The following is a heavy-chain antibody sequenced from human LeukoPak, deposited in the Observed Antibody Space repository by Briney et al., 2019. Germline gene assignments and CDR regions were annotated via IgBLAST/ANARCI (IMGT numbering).Heavy chain of an antibody. CDR2: ISYDGSNK. CDR3: ARDKYSNSGNNWFDP. D-gene: IGHD4-11*01. Sequence: PGRSLRLSCAASGFTFSSYAMHWVRQTPGKGLEWVAVISYDGSNKYYADSVKGRLTISRDNSKNTLYLQMNSLRAEDTAVYYCARDKYSNSGNNWFDPWGQGTLVTVSS. V-gene: IGHV3-30*04. J-gene: IGHJ5*02. CDR1: GFTFSSYA.